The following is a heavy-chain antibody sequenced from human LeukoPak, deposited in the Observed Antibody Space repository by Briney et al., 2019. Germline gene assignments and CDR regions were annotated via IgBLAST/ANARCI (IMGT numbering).Heavy chain of an antibody. J-gene: IGHJ5*02. D-gene: IGHD3-3*01. CDR3: ARGYYDFWSGSNWFDP. CDR2: IDYSGST. Sequence: SETLSLTCTVSGGSISSYYWSWIRQPPGKGLEWIGYIDYSGSTNYNPSLKSRVTISVDTSKNQFSLKLSSVTAADTAVYYCARGYYDFWSGSNWFDPWGQGTLVTVSS. CDR1: GGSISSYY. V-gene: IGHV4-59*01.